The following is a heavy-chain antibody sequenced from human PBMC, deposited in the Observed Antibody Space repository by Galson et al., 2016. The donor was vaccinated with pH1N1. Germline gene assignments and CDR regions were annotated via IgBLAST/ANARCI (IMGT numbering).Heavy chain of an antibody. J-gene: IGHJ6*02. CDR3: ARPDQGAPYYYYGMDV. V-gene: IGHV1-69*13. Sequence: SVKVSCKASGGTFSSYAIGSYAISWVRQAPGQGLDWMGGIIPMFPTPTYAQTSQGRATITADASTSTAYMELGSLRSEDTAVYYCARPDQGAPYYYYGMDVWGQGTTVTVSS. D-gene: IGHD3-16*01. CDR1: GGTFSSYAIGSYA. CDR2: IIPMFPTP.